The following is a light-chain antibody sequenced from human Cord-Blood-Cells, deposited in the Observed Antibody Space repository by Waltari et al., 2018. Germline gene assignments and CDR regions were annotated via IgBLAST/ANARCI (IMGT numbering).Light chain of an antibody. V-gene: IGLV2-8*01. Sequence: SALTQPPSASGSPGQSVTISCPGTSSDVGGYNYVSWYQQHPGKATKHMIYEVSKRPSGVPDRFSGSKSGNTASLTVSGLQAEDEADYYCSSYAGSNNLVFGGGTKLTVL. J-gene: IGLJ2*01. CDR3: SSYAGSNNLV. CDR1: SSDVGGYNY. CDR2: EVS.